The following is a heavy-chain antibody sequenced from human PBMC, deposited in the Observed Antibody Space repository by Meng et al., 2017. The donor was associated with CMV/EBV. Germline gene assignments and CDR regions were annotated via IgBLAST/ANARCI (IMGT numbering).Heavy chain of an antibody. CDR1: GYTFTSYY. CDR2: INPSGGST. Sequence: ASVKVSCKASGYTFTSYYMHWVRQAPGQGLEWMGIINPSGGSTSYAQKFQGRVTMTRDTSTSTVYMELSSLRSEDTAVYYCARPTCSTSCYSLNDAFDTWGQGTMVTVSS. V-gene: IGHV1-46*01. CDR3: ARPTCSTSCYSLNDAFDT. D-gene: IGHD2-2*02. J-gene: IGHJ3*02.